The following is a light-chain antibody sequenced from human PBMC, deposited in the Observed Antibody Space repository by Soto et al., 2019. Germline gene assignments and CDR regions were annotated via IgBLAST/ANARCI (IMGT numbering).Light chain of an antibody. J-gene: IGKJ1*01. CDR1: QSISSY. CDR2: AAS. V-gene: IGKV1-39*01. Sequence: DIQMPQSPSSLSASVGDRVTITCRASQSISSYLNWYQQKPGKAPKLLIYAASSLQSGVPSRFSGRGSGTDFTLTISSLQPEAFATYYCQQSYSTPWTFGQGTKVSIK. CDR3: QQSYSTPWT.